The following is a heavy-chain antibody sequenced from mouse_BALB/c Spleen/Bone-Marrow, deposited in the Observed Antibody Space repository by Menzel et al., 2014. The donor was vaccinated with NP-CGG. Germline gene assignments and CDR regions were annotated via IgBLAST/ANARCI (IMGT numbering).Heavy chain of an antibody. V-gene: IGHV2-9*02. CDR1: GFSLTSYG. Sequence: QVQLQQSGPGLVAPSQRLSITCTVSGFSLTSYGVHWVRQPPGKGLEWLGVIWAGGSTNYNSALMSRLSISKDNSKSQVFLKMNSLQTDDTATYYCAREGSTMITTPFAYWGQGTLVTVSA. J-gene: IGHJ3*01. CDR3: AREGSTMITTPFAY. CDR2: IWAGGST. D-gene: IGHD2-4*01.